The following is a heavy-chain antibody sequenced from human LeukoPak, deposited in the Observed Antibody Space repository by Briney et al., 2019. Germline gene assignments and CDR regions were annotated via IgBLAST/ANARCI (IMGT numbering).Heavy chain of an antibody. J-gene: IGHJ4*02. CDR1: GYTFTGYY. CDR2: INPKSGGT. CDR3: ARDRGVVVVAGIDY. V-gene: IGHV1-2*02. D-gene: IGHD6-19*01. Sequence: ASVKVSYEASGYTFTGYYMHWVRQAPGQWLEWMGWINPKSGGTNYVQKFQGRVSMTRDTSITTAYMELSSLRSGDTAVYYCARDRGVVVVAGIDYWGQGTLVTVSS.